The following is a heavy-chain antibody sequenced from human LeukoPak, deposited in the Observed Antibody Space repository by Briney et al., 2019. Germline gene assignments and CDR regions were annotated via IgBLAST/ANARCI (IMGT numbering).Heavy chain of an antibody. V-gene: IGHV3-30*02. Sequence: PGGSLRLSCATSAFMFSSYGMHWVRQAPGKGLEWVSFIRSDETDKYYADSVKGRFTISRDSSKNTLYLQMNSLRPEDTAMYYCAKDPSPGLWFGELLYRPEFDYWGQGTLVTVSS. J-gene: IGHJ4*02. CDR3: AKDPSPGLWFGELLYRPEFDY. CDR1: AFMFSSYG. D-gene: IGHD3-10*01. CDR2: IRSDETDK.